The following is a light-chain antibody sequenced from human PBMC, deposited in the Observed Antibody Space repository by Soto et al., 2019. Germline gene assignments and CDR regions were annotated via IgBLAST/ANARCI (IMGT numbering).Light chain of an antibody. Sequence: QCVLTQPASVSGSAGQSITISCPGTSSDVGFYNYVSWYQHHPGKVPKVMIYNVSDRPSGVSNRFSGSKSGNTASLTISGLQAEDEADYYCNSYTSSSTYVFGTGTKVTVL. J-gene: IGLJ1*01. V-gene: IGLV2-14*03. CDR2: NVS. CDR3: NSYTSSSTYV. CDR1: SSDVGFYNY.